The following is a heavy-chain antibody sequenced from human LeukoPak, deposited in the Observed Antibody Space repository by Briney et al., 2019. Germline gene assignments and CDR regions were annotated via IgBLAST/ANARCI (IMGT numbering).Heavy chain of an antibody. D-gene: IGHD2-21*02. CDR1: GGTFSSYA. CDR2: IIPIFGTA. CDR3: ARGRYCGGDCYSSFDY. V-gene: IGHV1-69*01. J-gene: IGHJ4*02. Sequence: ASVKVSCKASGGTFSSYAISWVRQAPGQGLEWMGGIIPIFGTANYAQKFQGRVTITADESTSTAYMELSSLRSEDTAVYYCARGRYCGGDCYSSFDYWGQGTLVTVSS.